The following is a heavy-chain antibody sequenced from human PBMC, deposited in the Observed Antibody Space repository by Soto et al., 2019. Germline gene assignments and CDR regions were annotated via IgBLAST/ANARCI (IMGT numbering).Heavy chain of an antibody. D-gene: IGHD1-26*01. CDR1: GFTFSSYA. CDR2: ISGSDDST. CDR3: AKDKSMGAGSYSYFDS. V-gene: IGHV3-23*01. J-gene: IGHJ4*02. Sequence: PGGSLRLSXAASGFTFSSYAMSWVRQAPGKGLEWVSFISGSDDSTYYADSVKGRFTISRDNSKNTLYLQINSLRAEDTAIYYCAKDKSMGAGSYSYFDSWGQGTLVTVSS.